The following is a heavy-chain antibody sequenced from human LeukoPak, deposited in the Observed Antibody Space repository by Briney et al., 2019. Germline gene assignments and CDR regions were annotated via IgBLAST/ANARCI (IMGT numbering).Heavy chain of an antibody. CDR2: INSDGSWT. CDR3: VSFYETD. CDR1: GNYW. D-gene: IGHD2/OR15-2a*01. V-gene: IGHV3-74*01. Sequence: GGSLRLSCAASGNYWMHRVRQAPGKGLVWVSHINSDGSWTSYADSVKGRFTISKDNAKNTVYLQMNNLRAEDTAVYYCVSFYETDWGRGTLVTVSS. J-gene: IGHJ4*02.